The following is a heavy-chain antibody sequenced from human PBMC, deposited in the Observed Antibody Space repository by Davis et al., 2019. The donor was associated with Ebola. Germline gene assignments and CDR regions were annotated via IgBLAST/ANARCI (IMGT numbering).Heavy chain of an antibody. CDR2: IKEDESEK. D-gene: IGHD3-22*01. J-gene: IGHJ3*02. CDR3: ARDFPAQDSRGYYHNTFDI. V-gene: IGHV3-7*01. CDR1: GFTFSTYW. Sequence: GGSLRLSCAASGFTFSTYWMTWVRQVPGKGLEWVATIKEDESEKYYADSVRGRFTISRENAKNSLYLQMNSLRDEDTAVYYCARDFPAQDSRGYYHNTFDIWGQGTMVTVSS.